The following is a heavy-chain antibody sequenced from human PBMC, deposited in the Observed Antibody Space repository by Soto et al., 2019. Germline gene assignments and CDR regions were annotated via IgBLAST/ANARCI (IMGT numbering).Heavy chain of an antibody. V-gene: IGHV3-48*03. CDR2: ISSGGSSI. CDR1: GFTFGDYA. CDR3: ARDIGVGPAGFDY. J-gene: IGHJ4*02. D-gene: IGHD2-2*01. Sequence: GGSLRLSCTASGFTFGDYAMSWVRQAPGKGLEWVSHISSGGSSIYYADSVKGRFTISRDNAKNSVYLQMNSLRAEDTAVYYCARDIGVGPAGFDYWGQGTLVTVSS.